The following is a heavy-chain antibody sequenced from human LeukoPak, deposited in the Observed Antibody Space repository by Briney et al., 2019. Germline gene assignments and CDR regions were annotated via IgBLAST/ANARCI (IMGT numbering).Heavy chain of an antibody. Sequence: SETLSLTCTVSGDSISSSSYYWAWIRQLAGKGLEWIGSIYYSESTHYNASLKSRVAISRDTSKNQFSLKLSSVTAADTAVYYCASAVVRETVIYRFDYWGQGTLVTVSS. J-gene: IGHJ4*02. CDR2: IYYSEST. CDR1: GDSISSSSYY. D-gene: IGHD3-10*01. V-gene: IGHV4-39*01. CDR3: ASAVVRETVIYRFDY.